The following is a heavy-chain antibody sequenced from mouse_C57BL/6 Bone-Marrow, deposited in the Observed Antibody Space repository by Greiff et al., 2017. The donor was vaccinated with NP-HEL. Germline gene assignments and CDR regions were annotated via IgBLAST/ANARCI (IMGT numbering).Heavy chain of an antibody. CDR1: GYTFTSYG. D-gene: IGHD1-1*01. CDR3: ARGRNYGSSYCWYFDV. J-gene: IGHJ1*03. CDR2: IYPRSGNT. V-gene: IGHV1-81*01. Sequence: VQLQQSGAELARPGASVKLSCKASGYTFTSYGISWVKQRTGQGLEWIGEIYPRSGNTYYNEKFKGKATLTADKSSSTAYMELRSLTSEDSAVYFCARGRNYGSSYCWYFDVWGTGTTVTVSS.